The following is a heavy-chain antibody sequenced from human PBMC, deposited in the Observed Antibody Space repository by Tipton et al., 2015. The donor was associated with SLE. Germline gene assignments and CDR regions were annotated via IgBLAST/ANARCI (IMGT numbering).Heavy chain of an antibody. CDR3: ARYLRYFDWSMDV. D-gene: IGHD3-9*01. J-gene: IGHJ6*03. CDR2: IYSGGST. CDR1: GFTVSSNY. Sequence: SLRLSCAASGFTVSSNYMSWVRQAPGKGLEGVSVIYSGGSTYYADSVKGRFTISRDNSKNTLYLQMNSLRAEDTAVYYCARYLRYFDWSMDVWGKGTTVTVSS. V-gene: IGHV3-53*01.